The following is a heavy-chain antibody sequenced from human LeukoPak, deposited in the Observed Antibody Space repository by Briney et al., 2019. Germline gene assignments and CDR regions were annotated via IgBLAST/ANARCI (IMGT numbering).Heavy chain of an antibody. D-gene: IGHD3-3*01. CDR2: IRYDGSNK. CDR1: GFTLSSYG. J-gene: IGHJ4*02. Sequence: PGGSLRLSCAASGFTLSSYGMHWVRQAPGKGLEWVAFIRYDGSNKYYADSVKGRFTISRDNSKNTLYLQMNSLRAEDTAVYYCVTGADMNYNFENSFYFDSWGQGALVIVSS. CDR3: VTGADMNYNFENSFYFDS. V-gene: IGHV3-30*02.